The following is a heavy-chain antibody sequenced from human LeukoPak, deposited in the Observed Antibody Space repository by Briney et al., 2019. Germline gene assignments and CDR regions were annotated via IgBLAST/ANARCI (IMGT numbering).Heavy chain of an antibody. D-gene: IGHD2-15*01. V-gene: IGHV5-51*01. CDR3: ARAGAGGSSGLDY. Sequence: GESLKISCKGSGYVFSTSWIGWVRQKPGKGLEWMGIIYPGDSDTTYSPSFQGQVTISVDKSITTTYLQWSSLRASDTAIYFCARAGAGGSSGLDYWGQGTLVTVSS. CDR1: GYVFSTSW. CDR2: IYPGDSDT. J-gene: IGHJ4*02.